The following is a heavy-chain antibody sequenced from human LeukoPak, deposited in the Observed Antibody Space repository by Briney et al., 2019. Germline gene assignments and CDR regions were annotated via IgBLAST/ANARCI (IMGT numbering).Heavy chain of an antibody. CDR3: AKLDYYDTH. CDR2: ITVSSAST. V-gene: IGHV3-23*01. J-gene: IGHJ4*02. D-gene: IGHD3-22*01. Sequence: GGSLRLSCAASGFTFSSYAMSWVRQAPGKGLEWVSSITVSSASTYYADSVKGRFTISRDNSMNTLYLQMNSLRAEDTAVYFCAKLDYYDTHWGQGTLVTVSS. CDR1: GFTFSSYA.